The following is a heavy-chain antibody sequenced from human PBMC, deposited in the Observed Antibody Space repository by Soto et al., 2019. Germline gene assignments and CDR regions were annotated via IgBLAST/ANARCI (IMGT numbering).Heavy chain of an antibody. CDR2: ISPFNGHT. J-gene: IGHJ5*02. Sequence: ASVTVSCKTSGYTFINFGIGWVRQANGQGLEWMGWISPFNGHTHYAQKFQGRVSLTTDTSTSTAFLELRSLTYDDTAVYYCAREPPRATAGLNYFDPWGQGTLVTVSS. D-gene: IGHD6-13*01. V-gene: IGHV1-18*01. CDR3: AREPPRATAGLNYFDP. CDR1: GYTFINFG.